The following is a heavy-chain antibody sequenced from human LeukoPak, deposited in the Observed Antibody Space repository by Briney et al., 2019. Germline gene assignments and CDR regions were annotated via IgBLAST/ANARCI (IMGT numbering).Heavy chain of an antibody. CDR1: AFTFNSYV. J-gene: IGHJ4*02. V-gene: IGHV3-23*01. Sequence: PGGSLRLSCAASAFTFNSYVMSWVRQTPGQGLEWVSTISGSGGSTNYAGSVKGRFTISRDNSKNTLYPQMNSLRAEDTAVYYCAGSISGNDYYFFSYWGQGTLVTVSS. CDR2: ISGSGGST. CDR3: AGSISGNDYYFFSY. D-gene: IGHD3-22*01.